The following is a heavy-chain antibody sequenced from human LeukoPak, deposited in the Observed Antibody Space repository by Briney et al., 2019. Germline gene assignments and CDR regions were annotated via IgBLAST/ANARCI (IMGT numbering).Heavy chain of an antibody. Sequence: GSLRLSCAASGFTFRNYGMHWIRQPPGKGLEWMGEINHSGSTNYNPSLKSRVTISVDTSKNQFSLKLSSVTAADTAVYYCARGSGSSWYGWFDPWGQGTLVTVSS. V-gene: IGHV4-34*01. CDR2: INHSGST. J-gene: IGHJ5*02. CDR3: ARGSGSSWYGWFDP. D-gene: IGHD6-13*01. CDR1: GFTFRNYG.